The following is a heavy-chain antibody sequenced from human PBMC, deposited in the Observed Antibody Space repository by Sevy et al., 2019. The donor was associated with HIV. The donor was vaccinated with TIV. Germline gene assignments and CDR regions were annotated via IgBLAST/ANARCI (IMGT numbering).Heavy chain of an antibody. Sequence: GGSLRLSCAASGFTFSNYVMHWVRQAPGKGLEWVAVIWYDGNNKYYADSVKGRFTISRDNFKDTLYLQMNSLRAEDTAVYYCTRDRALDYGDYTPPPEHYFDYWGQGTLVTVSS. CDR2: IWYDGNNK. CDR3: TRDRALDYGDYTPPPEHYFDY. V-gene: IGHV3-33*01. J-gene: IGHJ4*02. CDR1: GFTFSNYV. D-gene: IGHD4-17*01.